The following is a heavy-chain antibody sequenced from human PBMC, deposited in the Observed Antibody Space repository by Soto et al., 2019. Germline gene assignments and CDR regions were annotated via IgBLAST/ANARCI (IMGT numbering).Heavy chain of an antibody. J-gene: IGHJ4*02. V-gene: IGHV6-1*01. D-gene: IGHD6-13*01. CDR2: TYYRSKWYN. Sequence: SQTLSLTCAISGDSVSSNSAAWNWIRQSPSRGLERLRRTYYRSKWYNDYAVSVKSRITINPETSKNQFSLQLNSVTPEDTAVYYCARVGSSSWYNFDYWGQGTLVTVSS. CDR3: ARVGSSSWYNFDY. CDR1: GDSVSSNSAA.